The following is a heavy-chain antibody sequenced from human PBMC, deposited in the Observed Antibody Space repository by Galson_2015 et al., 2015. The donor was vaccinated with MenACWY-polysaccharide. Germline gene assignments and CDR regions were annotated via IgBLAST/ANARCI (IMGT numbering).Heavy chain of an antibody. CDR1: GFTFSGNW. Sequence: SLRLSCAASGFTFSGNWMHWVRQAPGKGLMWVSRINRDGSNTDYADSVKGRFTISRDNAKNTLFLQMNSLRAEDTAVYYCARGITSSNWGQGTLVTVSS. CDR3: ARGITSSN. D-gene: IGHD6-6*01. V-gene: IGHV3-74*01. J-gene: IGHJ4*02. CDR2: INRDGSNT.